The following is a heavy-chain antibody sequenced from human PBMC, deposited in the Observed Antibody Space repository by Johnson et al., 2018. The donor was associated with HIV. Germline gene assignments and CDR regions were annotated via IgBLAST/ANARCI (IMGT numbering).Heavy chain of an antibody. CDR3: TKERGTATTWYTREAFDI. Sequence: VQLVESGGGLIQPGGSLRLSCAASGFSVTSNDMNWVRQAPGKGLEWVPGFYSDGGTYYADSAKGRFTISRDNSKNTLFLQMHSLRAEDTAIYSCTKERGTATTWYTREAFDIWGQGTMVAVSS. CDR2: FYSDGGT. D-gene: IGHD1-1*01. V-gene: IGHV3-53*01. J-gene: IGHJ3*02. CDR1: GFSVTSND.